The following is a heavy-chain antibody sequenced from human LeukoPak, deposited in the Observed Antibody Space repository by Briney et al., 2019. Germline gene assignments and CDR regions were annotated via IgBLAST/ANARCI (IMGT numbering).Heavy chain of an antibody. Sequence: SETLSLTCTVSGGSISSYYWSWIRQPPGKGLEWIGYIYYSGSTNYNPSLKSRVTMSVDTSKNQFSLKLSSVTAADTAVYYCARVIRGGYSYYFDYWGQGTLVTVSS. CDR2: IYYSGST. J-gene: IGHJ4*02. D-gene: IGHD3-10*01. CDR3: ARVIRGGYSYYFDY. V-gene: IGHV4-59*12. CDR1: GGSISSYY.